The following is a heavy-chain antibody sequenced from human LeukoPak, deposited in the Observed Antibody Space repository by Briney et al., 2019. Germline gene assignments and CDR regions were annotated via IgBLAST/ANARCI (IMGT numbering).Heavy chain of an antibody. D-gene: IGHD1-7*01. Sequence: GASLRLSCAASGFTFSSYWMHWVRQAPGKGLVWVSRINSDGCSTSYADSVKGRFTISRDNAKNSLYLQMNSLRAEDTAVYYCAREQGTEALDYWGQGTLVTVSS. CDR3: AREQGTEALDY. CDR2: INSDGCST. CDR1: GFTFSSYW. V-gene: IGHV3-74*01. J-gene: IGHJ4*02.